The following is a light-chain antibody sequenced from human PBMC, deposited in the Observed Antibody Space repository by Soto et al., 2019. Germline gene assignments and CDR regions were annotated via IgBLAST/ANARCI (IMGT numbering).Light chain of an antibody. V-gene: IGLV2-14*01. CDR2: DVS. CDR1: SRDVGGYNY. CDR3: SSYTSSSTRDV. Sequence: QSALTKPASVSGSPGQSITISCTGTSRDVGGYNYVSWYQQHPGKAPKLMIYDVSNRPSGVSNRFSGSKSGNTASLTISGLQAEDEADYYCSSYTSSSTRDVFGTGTKVTVL. J-gene: IGLJ1*01.